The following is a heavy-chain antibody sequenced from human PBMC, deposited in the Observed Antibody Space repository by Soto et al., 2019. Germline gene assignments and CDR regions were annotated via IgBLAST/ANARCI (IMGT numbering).Heavy chain of an antibody. CDR1: GGSISSSSYY. V-gene: IGHV4-39*01. J-gene: IGHJ4*02. Sequence: QLQLQESGPGLVKPSETLSLTCTVSGGSISSSSYYWGWIRQPPGKGLEWIGSIYYSGSTYYNPSLKSRVTISVDTSKNQCSLKLSSVTAADTAVYYCARHDPDIVVVPAAIDYWGQGTLVTVSS. D-gene: IGHD2-2*01. CDR3: ARHDPDIVVVPAAIDY. CDR2: IYYSGST.